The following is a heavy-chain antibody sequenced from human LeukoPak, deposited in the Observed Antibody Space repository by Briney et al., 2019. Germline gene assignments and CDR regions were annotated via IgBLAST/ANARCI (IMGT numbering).Heavy chain of an antibody. D-gene: IGHD4-23*01. Sequence: SETLSLTCTVSGGSISSYYWSWIRQPAGKGLEWIGRIYTSGIFNYNPSLKSRVTISVDTSKNQFSLKLSSVTAADTAVYYCARGVVGNYGGNDAFDIWGQGTMVTVSS. CDR1: GGSISSYY. V-gene: IGHV4-4*07. CDR3: ARGVVGNYGGNDAFDI. CDR2: IYTSGIF. J-gene: IGHJ3*02.